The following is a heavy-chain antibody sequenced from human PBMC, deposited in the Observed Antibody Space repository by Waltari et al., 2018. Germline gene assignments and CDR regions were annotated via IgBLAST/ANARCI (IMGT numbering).Heavy chain of an antibody. CDR2: ISLSSSSL. CDR3: TTSGMDA. CDR1: GFPFGSYS. Sequence: EVQLVESGGGLVQPGGSLRLACAASGFPFGSYSMNWVRQAPGKGLQWISYISLSSSSLPYADSVKGRFTISRDNANTSLYLQMTSLRADDSAVYYCTTSGMDAWGQGTTVTVSS. J-gene: IGHJ6*02. V-gene: IGHV3-48*01.